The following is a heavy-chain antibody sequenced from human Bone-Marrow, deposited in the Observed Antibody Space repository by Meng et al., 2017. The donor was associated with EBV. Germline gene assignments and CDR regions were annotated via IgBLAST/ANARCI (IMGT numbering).Heavy chain of an antibody. J-gene: IGHJ4*02. CDR2: INHSGST. V-gene: IGHV4-34*01. CDR3: ARGMIFGV. Sequence: QVQLQQWGAGLWKPSETLSLTCAVYGGSFSGYYWSWIRQPPGKGLEWVGEINHSGSTNYNPSLKSRVTISVDTSKNQFSLKLSSVTAADTAGYYCARGMIFGVWGQGTLVTVAS. D-gene: IGHD3-3*01. CDR1: GGSFSGYY.